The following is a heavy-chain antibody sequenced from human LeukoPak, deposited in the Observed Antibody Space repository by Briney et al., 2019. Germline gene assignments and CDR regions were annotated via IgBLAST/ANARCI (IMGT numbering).Heavy chain of an antibody. V-gene: IGHV4-39*07. Sequence: SETLSLTCTVSGGSISSSSYYWGWIRQPPGKGLEWIGSIYYSGSTYYNPSLKSRVTISVDTSKNQFSLKLSSVTAADTAVYYCARVSGYCSSTSCSKWFDPWGQGTLVTVSS. CDR2: IYYSGST. CDR1: GGSISSSSYY. CDR3: ARVSGYCSSTSCSKWFDP. J-gene: IGHJ5*02. D-gene: IGHD2-2*01.